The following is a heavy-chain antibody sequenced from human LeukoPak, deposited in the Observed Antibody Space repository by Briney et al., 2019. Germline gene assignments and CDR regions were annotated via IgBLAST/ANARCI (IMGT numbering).Heavy chain of an antibody. CDR3: AREGYNWNDTQVYYYYMDV. D-gene: IGHD1-1*01. Sequence: SVKVSCKASGGTFSSYAISWVRQAPGQGLEWMGGIILIFGTANYAQKFQGRVTITADESTSTAYMELSSLRSEDTAVYYCAREGYNWNDTQVYYYYMDVWGKGTTVTVSS. CDR2: IILIFGTA. CDR1: GGTFSSYA. J-gene: IGHJ6*03. V-gene: IGHV1-69*13.